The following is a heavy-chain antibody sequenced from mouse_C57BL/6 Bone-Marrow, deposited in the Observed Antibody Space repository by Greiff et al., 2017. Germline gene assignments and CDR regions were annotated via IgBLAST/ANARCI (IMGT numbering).Heavy chain of an antibody. CDR3: ARSRYYGSPHFDY. Sequence: VQLQESGAELARPGASVKLSCKASGYTFTSYGISWVKQRTGQGLEWIGEIYPRSGNTYYNEKFKGKATLTADKPSSTAYMELRSLTSEDSAVYFCARSRYYGSPHFDYWGQGTTLTVSS. J-gene: IGHJ2*01. V-gene: IGHV1-81*01. CDR2: IYPRSGNT. D-gene: IGHD1-1*01. CDR1: GYTFTSYG.